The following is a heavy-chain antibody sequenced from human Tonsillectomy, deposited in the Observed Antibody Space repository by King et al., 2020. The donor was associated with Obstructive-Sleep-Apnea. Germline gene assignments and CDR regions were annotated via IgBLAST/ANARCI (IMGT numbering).Heavy chain of an antibody. Sequence: ITLKESGPTLVKPTQTLTLTCTFSGFSLSTSGVGVGWIRQPPGKALEWLALIYWDDDKRYSPSLKSRLTITKDTSKNQVVLTMTNMDPVDTATYYCAHQTSYSSSWYVPPGGMDVWGQGTTVTVSS. J-gene: IGHJ6*02. CDR1: GFSLSTSGVG. CDR2: IYWDDDK. CDR3: AHQTSYSSSWYVPPGGMDV. V-gene: IGHV2-5*02. D-gene: IGHD6-13*01.